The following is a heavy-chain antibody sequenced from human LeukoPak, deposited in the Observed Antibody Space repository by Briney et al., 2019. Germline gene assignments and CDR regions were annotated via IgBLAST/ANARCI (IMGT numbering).Heavy chain of an antibody. CDR1: GYTFTSYG. D-gene: IGHD5-24*01. V-gene: IGHV1-18*01. CDR2: ISAYNGNT. CDR3: ARGDGWGVYYYYMDV. Sequence: ASVMVSCKASGYTFTSYGISWVRQAPGQGLEWMGWISAYNGNTIYAQKLQGRVTMTTDTSTSTAYMELRSLRSDDTAVYYCARGDGWGVYYYYMDVWGKGTTVTVSS. J-gene: IGHJ6*03.